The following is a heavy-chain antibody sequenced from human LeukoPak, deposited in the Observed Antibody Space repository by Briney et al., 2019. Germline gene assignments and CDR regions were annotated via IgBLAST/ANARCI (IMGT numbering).Heavy chain of an antibody. CDR3: ARGLVRGVIPPVRRWFDP. D-gene: IGHD3-10*01. Sequence: SETLSLTCAVYGGSFSGYYCSWIRQPPGKGLEWLGEINHSGSTNYNPSLKSRVTISVDTSKNQFSLKLSSVTAADTAVYYCARGLVRGVIPPVRRWFDPWGQGTLVTVSS. CDR2: INHSGST. J-gene: IGHJ5*02. CDR1: GGSFSGYY. V-gene: IGHV4-34*01.